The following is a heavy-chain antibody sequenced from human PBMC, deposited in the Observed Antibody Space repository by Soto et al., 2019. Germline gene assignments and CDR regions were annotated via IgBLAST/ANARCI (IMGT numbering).Heavy chain of an antibody. Sequence: SETLSLTCTVSGDSISSNYWSWIRQPPGKGLEWIGYIYYSGNPTYNPSFKSRVTMSVDRSKNQFSLRLSSLTAADTAVYYCARSRGLDVSDIWGQGIMVTVSS. CDR2: IYYSGNP. D-gene: IGHD3-10*01. CDR3: ARSRGLDVSDI. V-gene: IGHV4-59*08. CDR1: GDSISSNY. J-gene: IGHJ3*02.